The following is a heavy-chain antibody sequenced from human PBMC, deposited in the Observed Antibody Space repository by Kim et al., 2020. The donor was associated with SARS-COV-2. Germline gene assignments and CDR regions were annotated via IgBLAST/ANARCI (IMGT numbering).Heavy chain of an antibody. J-gene: IGHJ6*02. Sequence: GKGRLTISRDNSKNTLYLQMNSLRAEDTAVYYCAKDDGDSYYYYYGMDVWGQGTTVTVSS. CDR3: AKDDGDSYYYYYGMDV. D-gene: IGHD4-17*01. V-gene: IGHV3-33*06.